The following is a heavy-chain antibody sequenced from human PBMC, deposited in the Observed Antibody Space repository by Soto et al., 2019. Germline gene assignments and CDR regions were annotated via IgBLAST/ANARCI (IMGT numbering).Heavy chain of an antibody. CDR1: GFTFSSYA. Sequence: GGSLRLSCAASGFTFSSYAMSWVRQAPGKGLEWVSAISGSGGSTYYADSVKGRFTISRDNSQKTLYLQMNSLRAEDTAVYFCAKEQRRITMIVVVNCFDYWGQGTLVTVSS. V-gene: IGHV3-23*01. J-gene: IGHJ4*02. CDR3: AKEQRRITMIVVVNCFDY. CDR2: ISGSGGST. D-gene: IGHD3-22*01.